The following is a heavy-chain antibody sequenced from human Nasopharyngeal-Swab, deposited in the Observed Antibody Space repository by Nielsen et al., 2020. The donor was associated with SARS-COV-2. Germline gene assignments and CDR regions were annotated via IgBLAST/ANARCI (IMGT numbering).Heavy chain of an antibody. Sequence: GESLKISCAASGFTFSSYAMSWVRQAPGKGLEWVSAISGSGGSTYYADSVKGRFTISRDNSKNSLYLQMNSLRAEDTAVYYCARGGGHIVVVTAFDYWGQGTLVTVSS. V-gene: IGHV3-23*01. J-gene: IGHJ4*02. CDR2: ISGSGGST. CDR3: ARGGGHIVVVTAFDY. D-gene: IGHD2-21*02. CDR1: GFTFSSYA.